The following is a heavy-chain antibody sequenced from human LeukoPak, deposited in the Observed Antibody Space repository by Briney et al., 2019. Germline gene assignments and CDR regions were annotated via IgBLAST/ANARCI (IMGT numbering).Heavy chain of an antibody. D-gene: IGHD5-24*01. V-gene: IGHV1-69*13. CDR1: GGTFSSYA. CDR3: ARVAEMATIRHYYYGMDV. CDR2: IIPIFGTA. Sequence: EASVKVSCKASGGTFSSYAISWVRQAPGQGLEWMGGIIPIFGTANYAQKFQGRVTITADESTSTAYMELSSLRSEDTAVYYCARVAEMATIRHYYYGMDVWGQGTTVTVSS. J-gene: IGHJ6*02.